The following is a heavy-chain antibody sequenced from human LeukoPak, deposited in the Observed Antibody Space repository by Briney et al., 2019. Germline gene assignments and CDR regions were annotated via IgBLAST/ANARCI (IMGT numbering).Heavy chain of an antibody. CDR3: AKDLKSWVRFLGGMDV. J-gene: IGHJ6*02. CDR2: ISAYNGNT. V-gene: IGHV1-18*01. CDR1: GYTFTSYG. D-gene: IGHD3-3*01. Sequence: ASVKVSCKASGYTFTSYGISWVRQAPGQGLEWMGWISAYNGNTNYAQKLQGRVTMTTDTSTSTAYMELRSLRSDDTAVYYCAKDLKSWVRFLGGMDVWGQGTTVTVSS.